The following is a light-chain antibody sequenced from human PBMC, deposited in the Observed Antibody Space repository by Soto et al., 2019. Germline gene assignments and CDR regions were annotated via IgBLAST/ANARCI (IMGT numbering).Light chain of an antibody. CDR3: LSHTSSHTRV. J-gene: IGLJ1*01. CDR1: SSDVGGYNH. Sequence: QSALTQPASVSGSPGQSITISCTGTSSDVGGYNHVSWYQHHPGKAPKLIIFEVSNRPSGVSNRFSGSKSGNTASLTISGLQAEDEGDYYCLSHTSSHTRVFGTGTKLTVL. V-gene: IGLV2-14*01. CDR2: EVS.